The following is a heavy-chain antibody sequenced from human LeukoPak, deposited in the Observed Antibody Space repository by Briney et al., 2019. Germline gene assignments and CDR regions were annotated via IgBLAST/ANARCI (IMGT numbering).Heavy chain of an antibody. CDR2: ISSSSSTI. J-gene: IGHJ6*03. CDR1: GFTFSSYS. Sequence: GGSLRLSCAASGFTFSSYSMNWVRQAPGKGLEWVSYISSSSSTIYYADSVKGRFTISRDNAKNSLYLQRNSLRAEDTAVYYCARATRFYYYYYYMDVWGKGTTVTVSS. D-gene: IGHD3-3*01. V-gene: IGHV3-48*01. CDR3: ARATRFYYYYYYMDV.